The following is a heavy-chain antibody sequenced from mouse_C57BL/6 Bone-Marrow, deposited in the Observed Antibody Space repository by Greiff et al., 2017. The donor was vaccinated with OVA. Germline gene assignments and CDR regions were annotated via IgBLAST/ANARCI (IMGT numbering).Heavy chain of an antibody. CDR2: IDPSDSYT. CDR3: ARVNYYGPWFAY. Sequence: QVQLQQPGAELVRPGTSVKLSCKASGYTFTSYWMHWVKQRPGQGLEWIGVIDPSDSYTNYNQKFKGKATLTVDTSSSTAYMQRSSLTSEDSAVYYCARVNYYGPWFAYWGQGTTLTVSS. V-gene: IGHV1-59*01. J-gene: IGHJ2*01. D-gene: IGHD1-1*01. CDR1: GYTFTSYW.